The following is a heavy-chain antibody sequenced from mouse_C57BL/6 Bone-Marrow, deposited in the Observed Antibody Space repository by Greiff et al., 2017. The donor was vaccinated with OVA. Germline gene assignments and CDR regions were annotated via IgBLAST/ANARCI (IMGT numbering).Heavy chain of an antibody. Sequence: EVQLQESGPGLVKPSQSLSLTCSVTGYSITSGYYWNWIRQFPGNKLEWMGYISYDGSNNYNPSLKNRISITSDTSKNQFFLKLNSVTTEDTATYYCARVQLRLRGYFDYWGQGTTLTVSS. CDR3: ARVQLRLRGYFDY. D-gene: IGHD3-2*02. V-gene: IGHV3-6*01. J-gene: IGHJ2*01. CDR2: ISYDGSN. CDR1: GYSITSGYY.